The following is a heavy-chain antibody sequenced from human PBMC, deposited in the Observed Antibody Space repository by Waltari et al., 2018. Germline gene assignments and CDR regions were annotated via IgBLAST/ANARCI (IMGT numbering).Heavy chain of an antibody. CDR3: ASCFSTSCLISYYFYMDV. CDR1: GVTFSSNP. V-gene: IGHV1-69*14. D-gene: IGHD3-3*01. J-gene: IGHJ6*02. CDR2: IIPVFGTA. Sequence: QVQLVQSGAEGKRAGSSVKVSCRASGVTFSSNPARWGRQAPGPGLGWMGGIIPVFGTAKYAQKFQGRVTITADRSTSTAYMEMTSLRSDDTAVYYCASCFSTSCLISYYFYMDVWGQGTTVTVSS.